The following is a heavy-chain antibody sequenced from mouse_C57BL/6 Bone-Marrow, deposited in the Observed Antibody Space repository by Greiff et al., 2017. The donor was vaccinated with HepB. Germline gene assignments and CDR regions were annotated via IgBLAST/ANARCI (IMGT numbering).Heavy chain of an antibody. V-gene: IGHV5-4*01. CDR2: ISDGGSYT. D-gene: IGHD2-3*01. J-gene: IGHJ1*03. Sequence: EVQGVASGGGLVKPGGSLKLSCAASGFTFSSYAMSWVRQTPEKRLEWVATISDGGSYTYYPDTVKGRFTISRDNAKNNLYLQMSHLKSEDTAMYYCARVVDGYYLYWYFDVWGTGTTVTVSS. CDR3: ARVVDGYYLYWYFDV. CDR1: GFTFSSYA.